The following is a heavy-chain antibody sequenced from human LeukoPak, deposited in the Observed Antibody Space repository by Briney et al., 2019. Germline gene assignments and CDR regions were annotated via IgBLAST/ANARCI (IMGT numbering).Heavy chain of an antibody. J-gene: IGHJ6*02. Sequence: GGSLRLSCTASGLTSSDHAMGWARQAPGKGPEGVGFIRSTTYRETTEYAASVKGRFTISRDNSNNIVYLAMNSLGIEDTGAYYCTRGPIQLWLHNGIDVWGQGTTVTVSS. V-gene: IGHV3-49*04. D-gene: IGHD1-1*01. CDR1: GLTSSDHA. CDR2: IRSTTYRETT. CDR3: TRGPIQLWLHNGIDV.